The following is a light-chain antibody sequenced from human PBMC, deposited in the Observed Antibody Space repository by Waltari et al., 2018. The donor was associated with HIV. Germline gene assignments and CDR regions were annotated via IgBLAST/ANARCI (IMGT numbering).Light chain of an antibody. CDR2: SNN. J-gene: IGLJ2*01. CDR1: ISNIGGNT. V-gene: IGLV1-44*01. Sequence: QSVLTQSPSASGTPGQRVTISCSGSISNIGGNTVSWYQHLPGTAPKLLIYSNNQRPSGVPARFSGSKSGTSASLAISGLQSEDEADYYCAAWDANLNGRLFGGGTKLTVL. CDR3: AAWDANLNGRL.